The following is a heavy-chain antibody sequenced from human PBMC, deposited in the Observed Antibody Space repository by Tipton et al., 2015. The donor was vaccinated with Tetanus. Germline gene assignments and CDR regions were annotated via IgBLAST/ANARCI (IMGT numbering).Heavy chain of an antibody. J-gene: IGHJ6*02. CDR1: GFPFSRFW. D-gene: IGHD2-2*01. CDR3: ARDRIVVVPAARCMDV. Sequence: SLRLSCVASGFPFSRFWMTWVRQTPGKGLEGVAKIKYDGSEEYYVDSVKGRFTISRDNAKNSLYLQMNSLRAEDTAVYYCARDRIVVVPAARCMDVWGQGTTVTVSS. V-gene: IGHV3-7*01. CDR2: IKYDGSEE.